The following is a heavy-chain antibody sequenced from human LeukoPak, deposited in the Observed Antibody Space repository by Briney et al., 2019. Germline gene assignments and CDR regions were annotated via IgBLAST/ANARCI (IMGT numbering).Heavy chain of an antibody. Sequence: GASVKVSCTASVGTFSSYAISWVRQAPGQGREWMGGIIPILGTANYAQTLQGRVTITSDEIKSTAYMELSTLRSEDTAVYYCPRDGSGTMMANWYFDLWGRGTLVPVSS. CDR3: PRDGSGTMMANWYFDL. D-gene: IGHD3-22*01. J-gene: IGHJ2*01. V-gene: IGHV1-69*13. CDR2: IIPILGTA. CDR1: VGTFSSYA.